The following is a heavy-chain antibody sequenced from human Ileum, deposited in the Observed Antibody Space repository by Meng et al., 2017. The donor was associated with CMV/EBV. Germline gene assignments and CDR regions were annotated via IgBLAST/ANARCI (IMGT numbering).Heavy chain of an antibody. CDR1: GFTFNNHA. V-gene: IGHV3-21*01. Sequence: GESLKISCAASGFTFNNHAMNWVRQAPGKGLEWVSSIRSSSSYIYYADSMRGRFTISRDNAKNSVYLQMNSLRAEDTAVYYCARDRNMFHGMDVWGQGTTVTVSS. D-gene: IGHD3-10*02. J-gene: IGHJ6*02. CDR2: IRSSSSYI. CDR3: ARDRNMFHGMDV.